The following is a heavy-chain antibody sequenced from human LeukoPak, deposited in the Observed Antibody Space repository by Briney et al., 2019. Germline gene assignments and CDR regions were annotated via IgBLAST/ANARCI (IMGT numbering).Heavy chain of an antibody. CDR2: IIPIFGTA. Sequence: GASVKVSCKASGGTFSSYAISWVRQAPGQGLEWMGGIIPIFGTANYAQKFQGGVTITTDESTSTAYMELSSLRSEDTAVYYCATVVAATGHYFDYWGQGTLVTVSS. J-gene: IGHJ4*02. CDR3: ATVVAATGHYFDY. V-gene: IGHV1-69*05. CDR1: GGTFSSYA. D-gene: IGHD2-15*01.